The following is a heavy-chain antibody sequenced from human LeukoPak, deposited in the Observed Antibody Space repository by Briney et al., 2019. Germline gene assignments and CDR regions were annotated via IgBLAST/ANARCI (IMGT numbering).Heavy chain of an antibody. CDR3: ARDLVLVQDLYLHNAFDI. CDR1: GYTFTSYA. J-gene: IGHJ3*02. CDR2: INTNTGNP. Sequence: GASVKVSCKASGYTFTSYAMNWVRQAPGLGLEWMGWINTNTGNPTYAQGFTGRFVFSLDTSVSTAYLQISSLKAEDTAVYYCARDLVLVQDLYLHNAFDIWGQGTMVTVSS. V-gene: IGHV7-4-1*02. D-gene: IGHD3-16*01.